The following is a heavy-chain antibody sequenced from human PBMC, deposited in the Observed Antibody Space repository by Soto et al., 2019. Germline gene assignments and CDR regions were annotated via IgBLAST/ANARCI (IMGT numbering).Heavy chain of an antibody. CDR3: AIHISNFRSYYYAMDV. J-gene: IGHJ6*02. D-gene: IGHD4-4*01. CDR2: IYPGDSDT. CDR1: GYTFTDYW. Sequence: GESLKISCKGSGYTFTDYWIGWVRQLPGKGLEWMGIIYPGDSDTRYSPSFQGHVTITVDKSSSTAYLQWNTLKASDTAMYYCAIHISNFRSYYYAMDVWGQGTTVTVSS. V-gene: IGHV5-51*01.